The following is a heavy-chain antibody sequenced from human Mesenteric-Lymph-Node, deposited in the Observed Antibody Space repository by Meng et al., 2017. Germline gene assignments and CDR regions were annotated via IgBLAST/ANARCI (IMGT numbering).Heavy chain of an antibody. CDR1: GYTFTGYY. Sequence: VQLLQSGAEVKKPGASVKVSCKASGYTFTGYYIHWVRQAPGQGLDWMGRIDPNSGVTEYAQKFQGRVTVTGDTSISTAYMELSRLRSDDTAIYYCVRDEDISAAGKLFGDYWGQGTLVTVSS. CDR2: IDPNSGVT. CDR3: VRDEDISAAGKLFGDY. V-gene: IGHV1-2*06. J-gene: IGHJ4*02. D-gene: IGHD6-13*01.